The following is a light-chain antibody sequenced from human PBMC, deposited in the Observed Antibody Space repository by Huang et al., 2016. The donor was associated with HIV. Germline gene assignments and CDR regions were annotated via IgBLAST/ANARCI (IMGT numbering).Light chain of an antibody. CDR2: DAS. Sequence: AIQLTQSPSSLSASVGDRVTITCRASQGISSALAWYQQKPGKAPKLLIYDASSLESGVPSRFSGSGSGTDFTLTISSLQPEDFATYYCQQFNNYLTCGQGTRLEIK. CDR3: QQFNNYLT. CDR1: QGISSA. V-gene: IGKV1D-13*01. J-gene: IGKJ5*01.